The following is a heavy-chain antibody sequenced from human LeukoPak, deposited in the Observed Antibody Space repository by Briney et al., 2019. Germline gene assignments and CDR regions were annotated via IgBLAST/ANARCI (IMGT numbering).Heavy chain of an antibody. J-gene: IGHJ4*02. D-gene: IGHD6-13*01. V-gene: IGHV4-59*01. Sequence: PSETLSLTCTVSGGSISSYYWSWLRQPPGKGLEWIGYIYYSGSTNYNPSLKSRVTISVDTSKNQFSLKLSSVTAADTAVYYCARGVYIAAAQYGYWGQGTLVTVSS. CDR3: ARGVYIAAAQYGY. CDR2: IYYSGST. CDR1: GGSISSYY.